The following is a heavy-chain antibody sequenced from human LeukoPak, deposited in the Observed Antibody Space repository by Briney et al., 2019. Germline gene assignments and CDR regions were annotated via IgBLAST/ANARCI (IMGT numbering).Heavy chain of an antibody. CDR1: GFTFSSYA. J-gene: IGHJ3*02. Sequence: GGSLRLSCAASGFTFSSYAMSWVRQAPGKGLEWVSGISGSGGSKYYADSVKGRFTITRDNSKNTLYLQVNSLRAEDTAVYYCDGGYHYDSSGLEAFDIWGPGTLVTVSS. D-gene: IGHD3-22*01. V-gene: IGHV3-23*01. CDR2: ISGSGGSK. CDR3: DGGYHYDSSGLEAFDI.